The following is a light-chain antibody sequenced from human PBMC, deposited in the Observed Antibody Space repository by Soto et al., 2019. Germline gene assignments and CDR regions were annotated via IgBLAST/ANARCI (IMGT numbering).Light chain of an antibody. CDR3: QQYNKWLPLT. J-gene: IGKJ4*01. V-gene: IGKV3-15*01. CDR2: GAS. Sequence: ETVMTQSPATLSVSPGDTATLSCRASQSVSSNLAWYQQKPGQAPRILIYGASTRATGIPARFSGSGSGTECTLTISSLQSEDFAVYYCQQYNKWLPLTFGGGTKVEIK. CDR1: QSVSSN.